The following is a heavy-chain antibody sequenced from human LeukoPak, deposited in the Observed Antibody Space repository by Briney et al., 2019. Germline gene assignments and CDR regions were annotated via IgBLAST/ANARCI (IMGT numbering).Heavy chain of an antibody. J-gene: IGHJ4*02. CDR3: ARDTSPYKWELPDY. Sequence: PGDSLRLSCAASGFTFTKYWMTWVRQAPGKGLEWVGNIKQDGSDKNYMDSVKGRFTISRDNTKNSVYLQMSSLRAEDTAVYYCARDTSPYKWELPDYWGQGTLVTVSS. D-gene: IGHD1-26*01. V-gene: IGHV3-7*01. CDR1: GFTFTKYW. CDR2: IKQDGSDK.